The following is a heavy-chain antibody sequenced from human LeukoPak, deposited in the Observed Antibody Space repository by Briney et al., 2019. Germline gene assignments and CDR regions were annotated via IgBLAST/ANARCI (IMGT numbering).Heavy chain of an antibody. CDR2: IYYGEST. Sequence: RTSETLSLTCKVSGGSISSSSYYWGWIRQPPGKGLEWIGSIYYGESTYYNPSLKSRVTISVDTSKNQFSLKLSSVTAADTAVYYCARHGALELGNAFHIWGQGTMVSVSS. D-gene: IGHD1-7*01. J-gene: IGHJ3*02. V-gene: IGHV4-39*01. CDR1: GGSISSSSYY. CDR3: ARHGALELGNAFHI.